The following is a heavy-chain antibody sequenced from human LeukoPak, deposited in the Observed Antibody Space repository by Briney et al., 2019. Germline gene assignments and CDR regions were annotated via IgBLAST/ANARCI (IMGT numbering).Heavy chain of an antibody. CDR3: ARGRPSYNWNRNWFDP. CDR1: GGSFSGYY. Sequence: PSETLSLTCAVYGGSFSGYYWSWIRQPPGKGLEWIGEINHSGSTNYNPSLKSRVTISVDTSKNQFSLKLSSVTAADTAVYYCARGRPSYNWNRNWFDPWGQGTLVTVSS. V-gene: IGHV4-34*01. J-gene: IGHJ5*02. CDR2: INHSGST. D-gene: IGHD1-20*01.